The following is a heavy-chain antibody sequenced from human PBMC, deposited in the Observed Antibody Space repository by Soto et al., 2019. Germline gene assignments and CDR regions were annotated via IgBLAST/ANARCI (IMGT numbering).Heavy chain of an antibody. CDR1: GYTFTSYG. CDR3: ASNLNYYDTSGYYS. V-gene: IGHV1-18*01. D-gene: IGHD3-22*01. Sequence: SVKVSCKASGYTFTSYGISWVRQAPGQGLEWMGWISAYNGNTNYAQKLQGRVTMTTDTSTSTAYMELRSLRSDDTAVYYCASNLNYYDTSGYYSWGQGTLVTVSS. CDR2: ISAYNGNT. J-gene: IGHJ4*02.